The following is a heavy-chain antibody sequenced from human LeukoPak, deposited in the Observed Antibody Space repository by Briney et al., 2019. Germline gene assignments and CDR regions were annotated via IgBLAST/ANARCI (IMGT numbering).Heavy chain of an antibody. D-gene: IGHD1-1*01. CDR2: IYYSGST. Sequence: SETLSLTCTVSGGSISSYYWSWIRQPPGKGLEWIGYIYYSGSTNYNPSLKSRVTISVDTSKNQFSLKLSSVTAADTAVYYCARDRGGNDTWYTGFDPGGQGTRVTVPS. CDR3: ARDRGGNDTWYTGFDP. V-gene: IGHV4-59*01. J-gene: IGHJ5*02. CDR1: GGSISSYY.